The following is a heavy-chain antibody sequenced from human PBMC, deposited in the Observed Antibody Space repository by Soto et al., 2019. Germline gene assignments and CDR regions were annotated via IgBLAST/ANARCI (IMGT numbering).Heavy chain of an antibody. J-gene: IGHJ5*02. CDR1: GFTFSSYA. CDR3: AKPYCSSTSCYDFGDHAVSWFDP. CDR2: ISGSGGST. V-gene: IGHV3-23*01. Sequence: QSGGSLRLSCAASGFTFSSYAMSWVRQAPGKGLEWVSAISGSGGSTYYADSVKGRFTISRDNSKNTLYLQMNSLRAEDTAVYYCAKPYCSSTSCYDFGDHAVSWFDPWGQGTLVTVSS. D-gene: IGHD2-2*01.